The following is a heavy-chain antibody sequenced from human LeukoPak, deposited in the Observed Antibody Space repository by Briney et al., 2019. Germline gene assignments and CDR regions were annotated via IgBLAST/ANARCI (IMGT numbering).Heavy chain of an antibody. V-gene: IGHV4-39*02. CDR1: GDSMSSSHYC. CDR3: ARDFPDSSGWYGAIDY. J-gene: IGHJ4*02. CDR2: IYYSGST. D-gene: IGHD6-19*01. Sequence: SETLSLTCTVSGDSMSSSHYCWGWIRQPPGKGLEWIGSIYYSGSTYYNPSLKSRVTMSVDTSKNQFSLQLNSVTPEDTAVYYCARDFPDSSGWYGAIDYWGQGTLVTVSS.